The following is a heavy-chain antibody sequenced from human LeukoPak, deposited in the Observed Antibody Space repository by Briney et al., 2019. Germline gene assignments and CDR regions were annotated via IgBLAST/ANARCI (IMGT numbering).Heavy chain of an antibody. J-gene: IGHJ4*02. D-gene: IGHD3/OR15-3a*01. CDR1: GFTFSDHY. CDR2: IKQDGNEK. V-gene: IGHV3-7*03. Sequence: PGGSLRLSCAASGFTFSDHYLDWVRQAPGKGLQWVAIIKQDGNEKYYVDSLKGRFTISRDDAEKSLYLQMNSLRAEDTAVYYCATSRTGDYWGQGTLVTVSS. CDR3: ATSRTGDY.